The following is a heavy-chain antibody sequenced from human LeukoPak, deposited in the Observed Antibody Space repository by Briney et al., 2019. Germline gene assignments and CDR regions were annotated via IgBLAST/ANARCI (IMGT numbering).Heavy chain of an antibody. V-gene: IGHV1-46*01. CDR3: ARSSDSSSWYVY. J-gene: IGHJ4*02. CDR1: GYTFTSYY. Sequence: GASVQDSCKASGYTFTSYYMHWVRQAPGQGLEWMGIINHSGGSTSYPQKFQGRVTMTRDMSTSTVYMELSSLRSEDTAVYYCARSSDSSSWYVYGGQGTLVTVSS. D-gene: IGHD6-13*01. CDR2: INHSGGST.